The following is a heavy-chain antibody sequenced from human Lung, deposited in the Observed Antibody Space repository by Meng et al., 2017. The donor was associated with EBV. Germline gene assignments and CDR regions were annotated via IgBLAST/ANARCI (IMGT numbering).Heavy chain of an antibody. CDR2: ISAYNGNT. D-gene: IGHD3-22*01. J-gene: IGHJ4*02. CDR1: GGTFSSYA. CDR3: ARGWHSSGYYYSDY. Sequence: QVQLVQSGAEVKKPGSSAKVSCKASGGTFSSYAISWVRQAPGQGLEWMGWISAYNGNTNYAQKLQGRVTMTTDTSTSTAYMELRSLRSDDTAVYYCARGWHSSGYYYSDYWGQGTLVTVSS. V-gene: IGHV1-18*01.